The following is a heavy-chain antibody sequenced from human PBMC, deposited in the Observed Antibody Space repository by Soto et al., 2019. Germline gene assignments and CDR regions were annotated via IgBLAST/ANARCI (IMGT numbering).Heavy chain of an antibody. J-gene: IGHJ2*01. V-gene: IGHV4-34*01. D-gene: IGHD3-9*01. CDR2: INDRGSI. CDR1: GGSFSGYY. Sequence: QVQLQQWGAGPLRPLETLSLTCGVSGGSFSGYYWAWILQSPGTGLEWIGEINDRGSINYNPSLKSRVSISVDTSKNHYALNLRSVTAADTAVYYCARESHDILTGPPWVWYFDLWGRGTLVTVSS. CDR3: ARESHDILTGPPWVWYFDL.